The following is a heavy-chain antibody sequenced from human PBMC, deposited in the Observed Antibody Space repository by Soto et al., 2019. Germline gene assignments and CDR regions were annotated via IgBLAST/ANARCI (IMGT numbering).Heavy chain of an antibody. CDR2: ISAYNGNT. CDR1: GYTFTSYG. Sequence: QVQLVQSGAEVKKPGASVKVSCKASGYTFTSYGISWVRQAPGQGLEWMGWISAYNGNTNYAQKLQGRVTMTTDTSASTAYMELRSLRADDTAVYYCARELCSSGWYTCGMDVWGQGTPVTVSS. CDR3: ARELCSSGWYTCGMDV. J-gene: IGHJ6*02. D-gene: IGHD6-19*01. V-gene: IGHV1-18*01.